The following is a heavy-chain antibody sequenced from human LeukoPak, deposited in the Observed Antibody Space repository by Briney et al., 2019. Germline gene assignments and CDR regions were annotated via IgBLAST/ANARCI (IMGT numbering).Heavy chain of an antibody. CDR2: ISSSSSTI. D-gene: IGHD1-26*01. V-gene: IGHV3-48*01. Sequence: GSLRLSCAASGFTFSSYRMNWVRQAPGKGLEWVSYISSSSSTIYYADSVKGRFTISRDNAKNSLYLQMDSLRAEDTAVYYCARGSSGSYYTLFDYWGQGTLVTVSS. J-gene: IGHJ4*02. CDR3: ARGSSGSYYTLFDY. CDR1: GFTFSSYR.